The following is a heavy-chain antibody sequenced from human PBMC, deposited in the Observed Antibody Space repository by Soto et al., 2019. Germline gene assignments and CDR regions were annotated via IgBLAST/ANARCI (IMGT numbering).Heavy chain of an antibody. CDR2: ISGDGGST. CDR1: GFTLSRYA. V-gene: IGHV3-23*01. J-gene: IGHJ5*02. D-gene: IGHD4-17*01. Sequence: GGSLRLSCAPSGFTLSRYAMSWGRQTPGKGPECVSAISGDGGSTHYADSVKGRFTISRDNLINTLYLQLDRLRAEDTAVYYCAKVGGFDPWGQGTLVTVSS. CDR3: AKVGGFDP.